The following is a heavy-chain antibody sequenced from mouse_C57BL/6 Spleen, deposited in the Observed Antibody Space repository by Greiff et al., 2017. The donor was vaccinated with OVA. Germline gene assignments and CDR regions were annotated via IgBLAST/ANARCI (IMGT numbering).Heavy chain of an antibody. CDR2: ISSGGSYT. CDR1: GFTFSSYG. V-gene: IGHV5-6*01. D-gene: IGHD2-14*01. Sequence: EVHLVESGGDLVKPGGSLKLSCAASGFTFSSYGMSWVRQTPDKRLEWVATISSGGSYTYYPDSVKGRFTISRDNAKNTLYLQMSSLNSEDTAMYYCARGNRYDWYFDVWGTGTTVTVSS. CDR3: ARGNRYDWYFDV. J-gene: IGHJ1*03.